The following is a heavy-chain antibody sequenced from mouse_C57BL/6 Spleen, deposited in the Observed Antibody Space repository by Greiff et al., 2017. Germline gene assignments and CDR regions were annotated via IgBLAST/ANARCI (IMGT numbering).Heavy chain of an antibody. CDR1: GYTFPSYW. J-gene: IGHJ1*03. CDR2: IDPSDSYT. V-gene: IGHV1-69*01. CDR3: ARTWTLLYWYFDV. Sequence: QVQLQQPGAELVMPGASVTLSCKASGYTFPSYWMHWVQQRPRQGLEWIGEIDPSDSYTNYNQKFKGKSTLTVDKSSSTAYMQLRSMRAEDSAASYCARTWTLLYWYFDVWGTGTTVTVSS. D-gene: IGHD6-1*01.